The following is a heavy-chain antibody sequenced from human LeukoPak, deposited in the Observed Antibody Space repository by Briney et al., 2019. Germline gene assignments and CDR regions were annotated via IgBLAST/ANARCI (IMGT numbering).Heavy chain of an antibody. CDR2: ISSSGSTI. D-gene: IGHD7-27*01. Sequence: GGSLRLSCAASGFTFSSYEMNWVRQAPGKGRDWVSYISSSGSTIYYADSMKGRSTISRDNAKNSLYLQMNSLRAEDTAVYYCARGRLGAFDIWGQGTMVTVSS. CDR3: ARGRLGAFDI. V-gene: IGHV3-48*03. CDR1: GFTFSSYE. J-gene: IGHJ3*02.